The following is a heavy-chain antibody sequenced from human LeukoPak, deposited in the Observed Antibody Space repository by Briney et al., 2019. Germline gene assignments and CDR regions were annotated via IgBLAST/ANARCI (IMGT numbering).Heavy chain of an antibody. CDR1: GGSFSGYY. CDR3: ARESLRYGDYDY. CDR2: INHSGST. Sequence: SETLSLTCAVYGGSFSGYYWSWIRQPPGKGLEWIGEINHSGSTNYNPSLKSRVTISVDTSKNQFSLKLSSVTAADTAVYYCARESLRYGDYDYWGQGTLVTVSS. J-gene: IGHJ4*02. V-gene: IGHV4-34*01. D-gene: IGHD4-17*01.